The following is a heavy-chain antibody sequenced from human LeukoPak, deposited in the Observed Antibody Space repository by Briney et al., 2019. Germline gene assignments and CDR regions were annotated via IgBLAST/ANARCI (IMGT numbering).Heavy chain of an antibody. CDR2: IVVGSGNT. V-gene: IGHV1-58*02. Sequence: TSVKVSCKASGFTFISSTIQWVRQARGQRLEWMGWIVVGSGNTNYAQNFQERVTITRDMSTSTAYMELSSLRSEDRAVYYCASPRLSGYYLDYWGQGTLVTVSS. J-gene: IGHJ4*02. CDR1: GFTFISST. CDR3: ASPRLSGYYLDY. D-gene: IGHD3-3*01.